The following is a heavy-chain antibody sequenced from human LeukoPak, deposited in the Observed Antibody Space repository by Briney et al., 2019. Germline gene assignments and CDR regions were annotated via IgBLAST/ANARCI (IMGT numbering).Heavy chain of an antibody. V-gene: IGHV3-23*01. J-gene: IGHJ4*02. CDR2: ISKTVCTT. D-gene: IGHD3-9*01. CDR1: GFTFSTYA. Sequence: GCSLTLSYVASGFTFSTYALSWVRQAPANGLEWVSAISKTVCTTYYTHSAKRRFTISRDNSKTTLYLQMNRLRAEDRAVYHCAKDRNRYFDPNFDYWGQGTLVTVSS. CDR3: AKDRNRYFDPNFDY.